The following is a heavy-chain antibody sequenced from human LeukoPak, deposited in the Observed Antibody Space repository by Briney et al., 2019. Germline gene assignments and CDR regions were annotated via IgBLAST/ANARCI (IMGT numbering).Heavy chain of an antibody. D-gene: IGHD3-3*01. CDR1: GFTFSSNY. J-gene: IGHJ6*02. Sequence: PGGSLRLSCAASGFTFSSNYMSWVRQAPGKGLEWVSVIYSGGSTYYADSVKGRFTISRDNSKNTLYLQMNSLRAEDTAVYYCARDQVFGVVMTGGYYYYGMDVWGQGTTVTVSS. CDR2: IYSGGST. V-gene: IGHV3-66*01. CDR3: ARDQVFGVVMTGGYYYYGMDV.